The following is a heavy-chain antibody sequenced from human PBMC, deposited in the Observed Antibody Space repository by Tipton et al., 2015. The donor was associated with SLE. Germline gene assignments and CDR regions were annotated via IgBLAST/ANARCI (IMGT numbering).Heavy chain of an antibody. CDR2: IPYDGSNK. Sequence: SLRLSCAASGFIFNNYGIHWVRQAPGKGLEWVAFIPYDGSNKYYADSVKGRFTISRDNSKNTLYLQMNSLRLEDTAVYYCAKDQGDFRSGYYTGFDYWGQGTLVTVSS. D-gene: IGHD3-3*01. CDR3: AKDQGDFRSGYYTGFDY. CDR1: GFIFNNYG. V-gene: IGHV3-30*02. J-gene: IGHJ4*02.